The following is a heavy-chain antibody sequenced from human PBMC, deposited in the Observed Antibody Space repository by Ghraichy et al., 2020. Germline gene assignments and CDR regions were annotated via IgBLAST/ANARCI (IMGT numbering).Heavy chain of an antibody. CDR1: GFTFSSFW. D-gene: IGHD3-3*01. J-gene: IGHJ4*02. Sequence: GGSLRLSCAASGFTFSSFWMSWVRQAPGKGLEWVANIKQDGSEKYYGDSVKGRFTISRDNAKNSLYLQMNSLRAEDTAVYYCASVVLPGFWSGYSGLDCWGQGTLVTVSS. CDR2: IKQDGSEK. V-gene: IGHV3-7*01. CDR3: ASVVLPGFWSGYSGLDC.